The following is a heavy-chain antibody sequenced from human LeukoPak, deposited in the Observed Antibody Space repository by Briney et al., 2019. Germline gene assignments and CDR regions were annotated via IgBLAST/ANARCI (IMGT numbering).Heavy chain of an antibody. CDR3: ARARRRGYSGYDPLDY. CDR1: GGTLSRYA. Sequence: SVKVSCKASGGTLSRYAISWVRQAPGQGLEWMGGIMPIFGTANYAQKFQGRVTITTDESTSTAYMELSSLRSEDTAVYYCARARRRGYSGYDPLDYWGQGTLVAVSS. J-gene: IGHJ4*02. D-gene: IGHD5-12*01. CDR2: IMPIFGTA. V-gene: IGHV1-69*05.